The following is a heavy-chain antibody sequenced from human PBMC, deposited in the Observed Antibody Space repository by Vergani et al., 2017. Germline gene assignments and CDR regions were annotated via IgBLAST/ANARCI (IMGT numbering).Heavy chain of an antibody. V-gene: IGHV5-51*01. D-gene: IGHD1-1*01. J-gene: IGHJ4*02. CDR2: IYPADSDT. Sequence: EVELVQSGPEMRKPGESLKISCKGSEYSFGNYWIGWVRQMPGKGLEWMGIIYPADSDTRYSPSFQGKVTISADKSISTAFLQWDSLKASYTALYYCARHTTYTDSWGQGTLVTVSS. CDR1: EYSFGNYW. CDR3: ARHTTYTDS.